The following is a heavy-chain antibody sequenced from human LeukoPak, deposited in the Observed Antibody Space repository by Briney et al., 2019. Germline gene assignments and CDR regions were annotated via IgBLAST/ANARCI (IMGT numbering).Heavy chain of an antibody. CDR3: ATWSFGSGRASDY. Sequence: SQTLSLTCTVSGGSISSGGYYWSWMRQHPGKGLEWIGYIDYSGSTFYNPSLKSRVSISVDTSKNHLSLKLSSVTAADTAVYYCATWSFGSGRASDYWGQGTLVTVSS. D-gene: IGHD2-15*01. CDR2: IDYSGST. CDR1: GGSISSGGYY. J-gene: IGHJ4*02. V-gene: IGHV4-31*03.